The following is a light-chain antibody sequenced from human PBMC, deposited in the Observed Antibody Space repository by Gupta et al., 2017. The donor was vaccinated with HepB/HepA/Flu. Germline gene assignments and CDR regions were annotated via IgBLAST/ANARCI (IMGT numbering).Light chain of an antibody. CDR1: QGISRY. V-gene: IGKV1-9*01. Sequence: DIQLTLTPSSLSASVGDTVTVTCRASQGISRYLAWYQQKPGKTPMLLIYAASTLNSGVTSRFSGSGSGTEFTLTISSLQAEAFATYYCRQVNRYPQTFGGGTKVEIK. J-gene: IGKJ4*01. CDR3: RQVNRYPQT. CDR2: AAS.